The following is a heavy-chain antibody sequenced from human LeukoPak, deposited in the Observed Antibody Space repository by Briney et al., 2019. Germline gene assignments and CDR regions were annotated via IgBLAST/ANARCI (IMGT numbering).Heavy chain of an antibody. J-gene: IGHJ4*02. V-gene: IGHV3-23*01. Sequence: GGSLRLSCAASGFTFSTDVMNWVRQAPGKGLEWVSGIIGSGGSTYYADSVKGRFTISRDNSKNTLYLQMNSLRAEDTAVYYCAKERKVGSSWYTYFDYWGQGTLVTVSS. CDR1: GFTFSTDV. D-gene: IGHD6-13*01. CDR3: AKERKVGSSWYTYFDY. CDR2: IIGSGGST.